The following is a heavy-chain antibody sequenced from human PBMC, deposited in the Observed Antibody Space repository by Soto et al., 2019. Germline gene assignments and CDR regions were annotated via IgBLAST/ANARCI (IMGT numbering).Heavy chain of an antibody. Sequence: QVQLQESGPGLVKPSQTLSLTCTVSGASVSSGDYYWSCIRQPPEKGLEWIGYIYSSGGSYYNPSLKGRLTISIDTSKNQFSLKLNSVTVADTAIYYCVGTGTTDDYWGRGTLVTVSS. V-gene: IGHV4-30-4*01. J-gene: IGHJ4*02. D-gene: IGHD1-1*01. CDR3: VGTGTTDDY. CDR2: IYSSGGS. CDR1: GASVSSGDYY.